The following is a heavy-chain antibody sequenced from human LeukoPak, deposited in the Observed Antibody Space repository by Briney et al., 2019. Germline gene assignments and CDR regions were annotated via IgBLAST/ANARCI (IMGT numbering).Heavy chain of an antibody. CDR3: ARVYCSSTSCYAHYYYYYGMDV. Sequence: GASVKVSCKASGYTFTSYAISWVRQAPGQGLEWMGWINAYNGNTNYAQKLQGRVTITTDTSTSTAYMELRSLRSDDTAVYYCARVYCSSTSCYAHYYYYYGMDVWGQGTTVTVSS. V-gene: IGHV1-18*01. CDR2: INAYNGNT. D-gene: IGHD2-2*01. CDR1: GYTFTSYA. J-gene: IGHJ6*02.